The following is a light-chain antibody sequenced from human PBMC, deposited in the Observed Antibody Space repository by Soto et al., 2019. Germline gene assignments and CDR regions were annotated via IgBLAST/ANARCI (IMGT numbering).Light chain of an antibody. CDR3: QQYNNLPHT. CDR2: GAS. J-gene: IGKJ2*01. V-gene: IGKV3-15*01. Sequence: EIVMTQSPATLSVSPGERATLSCRASQSVSSDLAWYLQKPGQAPSLLVYGASTRATSMPARFSSSGSGTEFTRTISSLQSEDFAVYYCQQYNNLPHTFDQGTKLEIK. CDR1: QSVSSD.